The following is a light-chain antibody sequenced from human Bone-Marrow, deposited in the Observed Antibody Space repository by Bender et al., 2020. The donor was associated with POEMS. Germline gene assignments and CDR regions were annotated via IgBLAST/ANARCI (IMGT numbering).Light chain of an antibody. CDR2: EVN. Sequence: QSALTQPASVSGSLGQSITISCTGTSSDVGSYNLVSWYQQHPGKAPKVMIYEVNKWPSGVSNRFSGSKSGNTASLTISGLRAEDEADYYCSSYARTRLVLFGGGTMVTVL. CDR1: SSDVGSYNL. V-gene: IGLV2-23*02. J-gene: IGLJ2*01. CDR3: SSYARTRLVL.